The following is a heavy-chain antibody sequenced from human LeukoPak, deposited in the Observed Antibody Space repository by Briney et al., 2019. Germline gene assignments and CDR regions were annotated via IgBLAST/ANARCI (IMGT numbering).Heavy chain of an antibody. D-gene: IGHD3-10*01. CDR3: ASQGGLLWFGELSGGMDV. V-gene: IGHV3-30*03. CDR1: GFSFSTQR. Sequence: PGGSLRLSCVASGFSFSTQRMHWVRQAPGKGLEWVAFISYDGSNKYYADSVKGRFTISRDNSKNTLYLQMNSLRAEDTAVYYCASQGGLLWFGELSGGMDVWGQGTTVTVSS. CDR2: ISYDGSNK. J-gene: IGHJ6*02.